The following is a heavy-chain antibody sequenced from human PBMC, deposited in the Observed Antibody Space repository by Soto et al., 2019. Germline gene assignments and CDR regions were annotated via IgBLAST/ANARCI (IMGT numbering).Heavy chain of an antibody. Sequence: GASVKVSCKVSGDTFTANALTWVRQAPGQGLEWIGGIIPVFGKPSYAQNFQGRVTITADRSTTDESSSTAYMELRGLRSDDTAAYYCGRVALNGPGNHWGQGTLVTVSS. J-gene: IGHJ5*02. CDR3: GRVALNGPGNH. CDR1: GDTFTANA. CDR2: IIPVFGKP. V-gene: IGHV1-69*13. D-gene: IGHD2-8*01.